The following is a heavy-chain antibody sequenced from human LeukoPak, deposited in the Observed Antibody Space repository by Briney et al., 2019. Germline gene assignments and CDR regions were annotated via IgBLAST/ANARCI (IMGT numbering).Heavy chain of an antibody. J-gene: IGHJ4*02. D-gene: IGHD3-22*01. CDR2: IYTSGST. CDR1: GGSISSYY. Sequence: PSETLSLTCTVSGGSISSYYWSWIRQPAGKGLEWIGRIYTSGSTNYNPSLKSRVTMSVDTSENQFSLKLSSVTAADTAVYYCARDYDSSGYYQYYFDYWGQGTLVTVSS. CDR3: ARDYDSSGYYQYYFDY. V-gene: IGHV4-4*07.